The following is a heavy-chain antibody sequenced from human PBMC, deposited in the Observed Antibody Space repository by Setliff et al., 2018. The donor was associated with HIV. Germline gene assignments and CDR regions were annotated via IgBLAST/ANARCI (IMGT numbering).Heavy chain of an antibody. CDR2: IYYSGTT. V-gene: IGHV4-61*01. J-gene: IGHJ6*03. CDR3: ASEAWTSYRSSSGYYYYYMDV. D-gene: IGHD6-6*01. Sequence: SETLSLTCTVSGDSVSSASYYWSWIRQPPGKGLEWIGYIYYSGTTKYNPSLKSRVTISVDTSKNQFSLKMSSVTAADTAVYYCASEAWTSYRSSSGYYYYYMDVWGKGTTVTVSS. CDR1: GDSVSSASYY.